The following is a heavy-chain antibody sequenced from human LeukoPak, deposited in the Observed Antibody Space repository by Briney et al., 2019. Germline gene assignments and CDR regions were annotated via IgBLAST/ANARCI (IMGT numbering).Heavy chain of an antibody. CDR3: ATYRQVLLPFES. CDR2: IFPSGGEI. J-gene: IGHJ4*02. V-gene: IGHV3-23*01. Sequence: PGGSLRLSCAASGFTFSTFAMIWVRQAPGKGLEWVSSIFPSGGEIHYADSVRGRFTMSRDNSKSTLSLKMNSLSAEDTAIYYCATYRQVLLPFESWGQGTLVTVSS. CDR1: GFTFSTFA. D-gene: IGHD2-8*02.